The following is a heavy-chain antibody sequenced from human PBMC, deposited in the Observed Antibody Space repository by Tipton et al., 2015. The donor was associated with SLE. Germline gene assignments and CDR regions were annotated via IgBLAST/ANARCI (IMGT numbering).Heavy chain of an antibody. J-gene: IGHJ4*02. CDR3: ARDHSSGPPVFDY. V-gene: IGHV3-30*02. Sequence: SLRLSCAASGFTFSSYGMHWVRQAPGKGLEWVAFIRYDGSNKYYADSVKGRFTISRDNSKNSLYLQMNCLRAEDTAVYYGARDHSSGPPVFDYGGQGTLVTVSS. CDR2: IRYDGSNK. D-gene: IGHD6-19*01. CDR1: GFTFSSYG.